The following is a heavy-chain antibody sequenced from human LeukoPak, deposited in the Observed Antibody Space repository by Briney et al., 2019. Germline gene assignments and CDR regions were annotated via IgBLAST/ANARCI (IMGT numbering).Heavy chain of an antibody. CDR2: IRYDGSNK. V-gene: IGHV3-30*02. CDR1: GFTFSSYG. Sequence: GGSLRLSCAASGFTFSSYGMHWVRQAPGKGLEWVAFIRYDGSNKYYADSVKGRFTISRDNSKNTLYLQMNSLRAEDTAVYYCARGKAVGGDPNWFDPWGQGTLVTVSS. D-gene: IGHD1-26*01. J-gene: IGHJ5*02. CDR3: ARGKAVGGDPNWFDP.